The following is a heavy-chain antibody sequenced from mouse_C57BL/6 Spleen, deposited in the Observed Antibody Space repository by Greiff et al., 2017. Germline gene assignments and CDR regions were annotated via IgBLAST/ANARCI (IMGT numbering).Heavy chain of an antibody. D-gene: IGHD1-1*01. J-gene: IGHJ1*03. CDR3: ARHYYYGSSYGYFDV. Sequence: EVKLVESGGGLVQPGGSLKLSCAASGFTFSDCGMAWVRQAPRKGPEWVAFISNLAYSIYYADTVTGRFTISRENAKNTLYLEMSSLRSEDTAMYYCARHYYYGSSYGYFDVWGTGTTVTVSS. CDR1: GFTFSDCG. CDR2: ISNLAYSI. V-gene: IGHV5-15*04.